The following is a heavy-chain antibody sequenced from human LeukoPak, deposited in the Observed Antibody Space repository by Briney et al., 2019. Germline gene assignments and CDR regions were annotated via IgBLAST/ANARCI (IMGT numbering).Heavy chain of an antibody. CDR2: ISYDGSNK. CDR3: AREGFKNYYDSSGHDY. D-gene: IGHD3-22*01. Sequence: PGRSLRLSCAASGFTFSSYAMHWVRQAPGKGLEWVAVISYDGSNKYYADSVKGRFTISRDNSKNTLYLQMNSLRAEDTAVYYCAREGFKNYYDSSGHDYWGQGTLVTVSS. V-gene: IGHV3-30-3*01. J-gene: IGHJ4*02. CDR1: GFTFSSYA.